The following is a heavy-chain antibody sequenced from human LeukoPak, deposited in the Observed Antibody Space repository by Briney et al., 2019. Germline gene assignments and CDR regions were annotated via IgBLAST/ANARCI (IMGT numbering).Heavy chain of an antibody. J-gene: IGHJ4*02. V-gene: IGHV3-30*02. CDR2: IRYDGNNK. CDR3: AKDMGGWLQLRSGYFDY. Sequence: GSLRLSCGASGFTFSNYGMLWVRQAPGKGLDWVAFIRYDGNNKLYADSVKGRFTISRDNSKNTLYLHINSLRAEDTAVYYCAKDMGGWLQLRSGYFDYWGQGTLVTVSS. D-gene: IGHD5-24*01. CDR1: GFTFSNYG.